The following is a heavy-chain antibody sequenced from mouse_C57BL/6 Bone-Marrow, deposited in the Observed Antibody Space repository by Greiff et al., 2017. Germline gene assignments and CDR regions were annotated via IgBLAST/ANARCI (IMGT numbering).Heavy chain of an antibody. CDR2: IWPGRST. V-gene: IGHV2-2*01. D-gene: IGHD1-1*01. J-gene: IGHJ4*01. CDR1: GFSLTSYG. CDR3: VKYYYGSSYAAMDY. Sequence: QVQLQQSGPGLVQPSQSLSITCTVSGFSLTSYGVHWVRQSPGKGLEWLGVIWPGRSTDYNAAFIPSLSISKDNSKCHAFFKMNSLLGGETAMYSGVKYYYGSSYAAMDYWGQGTSGTVSS.